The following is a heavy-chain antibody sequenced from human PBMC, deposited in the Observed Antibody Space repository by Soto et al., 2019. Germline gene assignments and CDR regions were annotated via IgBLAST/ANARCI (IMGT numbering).Heavy chain of an antibody. J-gene: IGHJ6*03. Sequence: EVQLVESGGGLVQPGGSLRLSCAASGFTFSSYWMHWVRQAPGKGLVWVSRINGDGSSTSYADSVKGRFTISRDNAKKTLYLQMNSLRAEDTAVYYCTRDAYYDFWSGYSGYYYYYMDVWGKGTTFTVSS. CDR3: TRDAYYDFWSGYSGYYYYYMDV. CDR2: INGDGSST. D-gene: IGHD3-3*01. CDR1: GFTFSSYW. V-gene: IGHV3-74*01.